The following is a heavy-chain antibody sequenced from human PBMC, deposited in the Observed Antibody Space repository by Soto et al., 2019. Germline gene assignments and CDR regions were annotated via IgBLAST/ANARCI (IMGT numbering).Heavy chain of an antibody. J-gene: IGHJ6*02. CDR3: ARNRNPSLQIPGMDV. Sequence: PGGSLRLSCAPSGLTFSSYSMNWVRQAPGKGLEWVASISSGSHYIYYADSVTGRFTISRDNARDLVSLQMDSLRVEDTAVYYCARNRNPSLQIPGMDVWGRGTTVTVSS. D-gene: IGHD4-4*01. V-gene: IGHV3-21*01. CDR1: GLTFSSYS. CDR2: ISSGSHYI.